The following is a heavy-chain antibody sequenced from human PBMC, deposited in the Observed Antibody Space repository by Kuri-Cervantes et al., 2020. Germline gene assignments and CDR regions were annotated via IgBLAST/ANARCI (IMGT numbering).Heavy chain of an antibody. V-gene: IGHV3-9*01. CDR1: GLTFDDYA. CDR2: ISWNSGSI. J-gene: IGHJ4*02. Sequence: SLKISCAASGLTFDDYAMHWVRQAPGKGLEWVSGISWNSGSIGYADSVKGRFTISRDNAKNSLYLQMNSLRAEDTALYYCAKDISDGDCCGDCYQYWGQGTLVTVSS. D-gene: IGHD2-21*02. CDR3: AKDISDGDCCGDCYQY.